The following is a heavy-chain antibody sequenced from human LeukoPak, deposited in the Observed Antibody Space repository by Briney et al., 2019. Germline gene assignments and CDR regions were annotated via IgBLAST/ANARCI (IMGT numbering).Heavy chain of an antibody. CDR2: ISAYNGNT. D-gene: IGHD3-22*01. CDR3: ARPYYDSSAPPYDY. Sequence: ASVKVSCKASGYTFTSYGISWVRQAPGQGLEWMGWISAYNGNTNYAQKLQGRVTMTTDTSTSTAYMELRSPRSDDTAVYYCARPYYDSSAPPYDYWGQGTLVTVSS. J-gene: IGHJ4*02. CDR1: GYTFTSYG. V-gene: IGHV1-18*01.